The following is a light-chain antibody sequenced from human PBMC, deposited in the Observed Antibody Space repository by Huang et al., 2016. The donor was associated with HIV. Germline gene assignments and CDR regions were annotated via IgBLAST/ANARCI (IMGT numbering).Light chain of an antibody. J-gene: IGKJ4*01. V-gene: IGKV1-5*03. CDR1: QSISIW. CDR2: KAS. CDR3: QQYNSYPLT. Sequence: DIQMTQSPSTLSASVGDRVTITCRASQSISIWLAWYQQKPGKAPKLLIYKASNLESGVPSRLSGSGSGTEFTLTISSLQPDDFATYYCQQYNSYPLTFGGGTKVQIK.